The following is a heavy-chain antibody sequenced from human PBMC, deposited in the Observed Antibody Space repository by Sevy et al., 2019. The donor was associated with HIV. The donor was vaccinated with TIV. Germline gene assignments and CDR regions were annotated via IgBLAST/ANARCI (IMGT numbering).Heavy chain of an antibody. CDR1: GFTFNIYE. D-gene: IGHD3-10*02. J-gene: IGHJ4*02. V-gene: IGHV3-48*03. Sequence: SLRLSCVASGFTFNIYEMNWVRQAPGQGLEWVSYISSSFTNIYYADSVKGRFTISRDNAKNSLYLQMNSLRAEDTAVYYCTNYVHYWGQGTLVTVSS. CDR2: ISSSFTNI. CDR3: TNYVHY.